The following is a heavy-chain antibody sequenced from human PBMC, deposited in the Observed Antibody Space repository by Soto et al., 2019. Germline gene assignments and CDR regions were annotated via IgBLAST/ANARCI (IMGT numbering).Heavy chain of an antibody. V-gene: IGHV3-9*01. CDR3: AKAGGWAWLPTDYFDY. CDR1: GFTFDDYA. J-gene: IGHJ4*02. CDR2: ISWNSGSI. D-gene: IGHD3-10*01. Sequence: EVQLVESGGGLVQPGRSLRLSCAASGFTFDDYAMHWVRQAPGKGLEWVSGISWNSGSIGYADSVKGRFTISRDNAKNHLYLKRHSLRAEDTALYYCAKAGGWAWLPTDYFDYWGQGTLVTVSS.